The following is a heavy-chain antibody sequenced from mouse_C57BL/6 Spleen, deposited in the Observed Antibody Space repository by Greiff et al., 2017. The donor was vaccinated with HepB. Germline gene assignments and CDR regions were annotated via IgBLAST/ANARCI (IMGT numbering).Heavy chain of an antibody. V-gene: IGHV1-82*01. J-gene: IGHJ3*01. CDR1: GYAFSSSW. CDR3: ARSHYGAY. CDR2: IYPGDGDT. D-gene: IGHD1-1*02. Sequence: VKLQESGPELVKPGASVKISCKASGYAFSSSWMNWVKQRPGKGLEWIGRIYPGDGDTNYNGKFKGKATLTADKSSSTAYMQLSSLTSEDSAVYFCARSHYGAYWGQGTLVTVSA.